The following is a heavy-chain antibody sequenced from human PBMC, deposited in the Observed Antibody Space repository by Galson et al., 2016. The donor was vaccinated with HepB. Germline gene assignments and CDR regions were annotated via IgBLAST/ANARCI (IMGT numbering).Heavy chain of an antibody. J-gene: IGHJ4*02. V-gene: IGHV1-3*01. CDR2: INVENGNT. Sequence: SVKVSCKASGYTFINNAIHWVRQAPGQRLEWMGWINVENGNTKYSKKFQGRVTMTRDTTASSDDMERSSLKSEETAIYDCARSSSGFGGVDYWGQGPLVTVSS. CDR1: GYTFINNA. CDR3: ARSSSGFGGVDY. D-gene: IGHD3-16*01.